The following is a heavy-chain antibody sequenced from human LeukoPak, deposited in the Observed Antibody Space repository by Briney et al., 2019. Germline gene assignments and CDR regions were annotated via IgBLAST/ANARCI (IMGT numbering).Heavy chain of an antibody. CDR1: GDSITRNY. CDR3: ARGSFDSSGYYVFDY. V-gene: IGHV4-4*07. J-gene: IGHJ4*02. D-gene: IGHD3-22*01. Sequence: SETLSLTCTVSGDSITRNYWSWIRQPAGKGLEWIGRIYSSGNTNYSPSLESRVTMSTDTSKNQFSLKLTSVTAADTAVYYCARGSFDSSGYYVFDYWGQGTLVTVSS. CDR2: IYSSGNT.